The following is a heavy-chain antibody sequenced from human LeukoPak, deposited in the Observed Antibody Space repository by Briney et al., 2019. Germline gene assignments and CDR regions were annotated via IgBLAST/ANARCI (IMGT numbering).Heavy chain of an antibody. D-gene: IGHD6-19*01. J-gene: IGHJ4*02. CDR3: ARDLGTSGWYTIDF. CDR2: TYYRSKWYD. V-gene: IGHV6-1*01. Sequence: SPTLSVTYAISGDSVSNNNVAWNCLTQSPARGLEGLGNTYYRSKWYDDYAAFIQGRITINPDTSKNQFSLQLNSVTPEHTAVYYCARDLGTSGWYTIDFWGEGTLVTVSS. CDR1: GDSVSNNNVA.